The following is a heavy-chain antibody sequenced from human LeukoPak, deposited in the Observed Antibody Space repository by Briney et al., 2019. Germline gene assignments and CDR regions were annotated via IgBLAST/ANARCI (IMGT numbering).Heavy chain of an antibody. CDR3: AKAAPYETACDY. V-gene: IGHV3-9*01. CDR1: GFTFSSYW. Sequence: PGGFLRLSCAASGFTFSSYWMHWVRQAPGKGLEWVSGISWNSGSIGYADSVKGRFTISRDNAKNSLYLQMNSLRAEDTALYYCAKAAPYETACDYWGQGTLVTVSS. J-gene: IGHJ4*02. D-gene: IGHD5-18*01. CDR2: ISWNSGSI.